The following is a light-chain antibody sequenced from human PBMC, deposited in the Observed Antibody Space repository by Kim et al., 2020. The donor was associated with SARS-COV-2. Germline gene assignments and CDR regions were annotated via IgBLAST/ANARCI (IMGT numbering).Light chain of an antibody. V-gene: IGKV1-12*01. J-gene: IGKJ4*01. CDR3: QQPTSFPLT. CDR2: AAS. CDR1: QDISTF. Sequence: DIQMTQSPSSVSASVGDRVTITCRASQDISTFLAWYQQKPGKATELLIYAASHLESGVPSRFRGSGSGTEFTLTISSLQPEDVATYYCQQPTSFPLTFGGGTKVDIK.